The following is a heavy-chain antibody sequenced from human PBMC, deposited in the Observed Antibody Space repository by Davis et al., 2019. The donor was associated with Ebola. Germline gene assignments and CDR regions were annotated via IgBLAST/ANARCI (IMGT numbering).Heavy chain of an antibody. J-gene: IGHJ6*02. CDR3: ARDYLDGMDV. CDR2: ISAYNGNT. V-gene: IGHV1-18*04. Sequence: ASVKVSCKASGYTFTGYYMHWVRQAPGQGLEWMGWISAYNGNTNYAQKLQGRVTMTTDTSTSTAYMELRSLRSDDTAVYYCARDYLDGMDVWGQGTTVTVSS. CDR1: GYTFTGYY. D-gene: IGHD3-16*02.